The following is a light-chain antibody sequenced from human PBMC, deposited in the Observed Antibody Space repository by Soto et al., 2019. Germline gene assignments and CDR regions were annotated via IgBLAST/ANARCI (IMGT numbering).Light chain of an antibody. CDR3: QQDGSFLLS. J-gene: IGKJ4*01. CDR1: QSVSSSY. V-gene: IGKV3-20*01. CDR2: GAS. Sequence: MVLAVSPRPTSLCPGEIATLSCSSSQSVSSSYLAWYQQKPGQAPRLLIYGASSRATGIPDRFSGSGSGTDFTLTISRLEPEDFAVYYCQQDGSFLLSFCGGAKVE.